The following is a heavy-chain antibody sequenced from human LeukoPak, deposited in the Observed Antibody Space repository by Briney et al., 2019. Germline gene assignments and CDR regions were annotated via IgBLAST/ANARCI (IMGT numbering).Heavy chain of an antibody. CDR1: GYSFTSYW. D-gene: IGHD3-16*02. Sequence: GESLKISCKGSGYSFTSYWIGWVRQMPRKGLEWMGIIYPGDSDTRYSPSFQGQVTISADKSISTAYLQWSSLKASDTAMYYCARQTYYDYVWGSYRPGSLDYWGQGTLVTVSS. J-gene: IGHJ4*02. CDR2: IYPGDSDT. CDR3: ARQTYYDYVWGSYRPGSLDY. V-gene: IGHV5-51*01.